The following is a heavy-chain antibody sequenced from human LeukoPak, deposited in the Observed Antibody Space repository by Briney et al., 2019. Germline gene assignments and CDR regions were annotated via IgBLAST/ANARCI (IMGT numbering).Heavy chain of an antibody. CDR2: IKSDGSST. CDR3: ARATLVYSSAWYDR. D-gene: IGHD6-19*01. J-gene: IGHJ5*02. Sequence: GGSLRLSCAASGFTFSSYWMHWVRQAPGKGLVWVSRIKSDGSSTTYADSVKGRFTISRDNAKNTLYLQMNSLRAEDTAVYYCARATLVYSSAWYDRWGQRTLVTVPS. V-gene: IGHV3-74*01. CDR1: GFTFSSYW.